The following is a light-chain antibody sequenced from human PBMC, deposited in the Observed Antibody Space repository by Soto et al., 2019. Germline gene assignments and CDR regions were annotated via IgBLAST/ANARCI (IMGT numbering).Light chain of an antibody. CDR1: QTISSY. V-gene: IGKV1-39*01. CDR3: QPSYSIPLT. Sequence: DIQVTGAPSSLSASIGDRVTITCRASQTISSYLNWYQQKPGKAPKLLIYAASSLQSGVPSRFSGSGSGTDFTLTISSLPPEDFAPYYCQPSYSIPLTFGGGTKVDIK. CDR2: AAS. J-gene: IGKJ4*01.